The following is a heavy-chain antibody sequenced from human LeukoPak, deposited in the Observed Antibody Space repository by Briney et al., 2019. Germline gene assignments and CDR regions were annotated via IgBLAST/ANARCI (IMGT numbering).Heavy chain of an antibody. Sequence: HPGGSLRLSCAASGFNFRTSWMTWVRQAPGQGLDWLGNIDPDTRRIIYVDSVKGRFTFSRDNTKNSLYLQMNSLRAEDTAVYYCARDSGYNAFDIWGQGTMVAVSS. CDR3: ARDSGYNAFDI. V-gene: IGHV3-7*01. D-gene: IGHD5-12*01. J-gene: IGHJ3*02. CDR1: GFNFRTSW. CDR2: IDPDTRRI.